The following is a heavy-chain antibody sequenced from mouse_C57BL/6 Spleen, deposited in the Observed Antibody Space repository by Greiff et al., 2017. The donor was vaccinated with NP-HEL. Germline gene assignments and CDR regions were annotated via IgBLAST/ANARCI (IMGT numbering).Heavy chain of an antibody. CDR1: GFTFSDYY. CDR2: INYDGSST. CDR3: ARDGYYGRYAMDY. V-gene: IGHV5-16*01. J-gene: IGHJ4*01. D-gene: IGHD1-1*01. Sequence: EVQRVESEGGLVQPGSSMKLSCTASGFTFSDYYMAWVRQVPEKGLEWVANINYDGSSTYYLDSLKSRFIISRDNAKNILYLQMSSLKSEDTATYYCARDGYYGRYAMDYWGQGTSVTVSS.